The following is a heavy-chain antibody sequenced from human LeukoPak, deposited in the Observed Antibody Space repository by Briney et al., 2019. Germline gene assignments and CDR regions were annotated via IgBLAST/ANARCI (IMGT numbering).Heavy chain of an antibody. Sequence: SETLSLTCTVSGGSMNNYYWSWIRQSTGKGLEWIGYIYHTGSATYKPSLKSRVTLSLDTSKNQFSLKLSSVTAADTAVYYCARGRGDSKGTSFDFWGQGTLVTVSS. D-gene: IGHD3-22*01. CDR1: GGSMNNYY. V-gene: IGHV4-59*01. CDR3: ARGRGDSKGTSFDF. J-gene: IGHJ4*02. CDR2: IYHTGSA.